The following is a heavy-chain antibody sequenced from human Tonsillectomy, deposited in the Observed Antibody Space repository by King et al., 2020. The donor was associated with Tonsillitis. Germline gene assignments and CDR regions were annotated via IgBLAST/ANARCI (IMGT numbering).Heavy chain of an antibody. CDR1: GVTVSSNY. CDR2: IYSGGRT. J-gene: IGHJ4*02. Sequence: VQLVESGGGLIQPGGSLRLSCAASGVTVSSNYMSWVRQAPGQGLEWVSGIYSGGRTYYADSVKGRFTISRDNSKNTLYLQMNSLRAEDTAVYYCARDQVSSGWYYFDYWGQGTLVTVSS. V-gene: IGHV3-53*01. CDR3: ARDQVSSGWYYFDY. D-gene: IGHD6-19*01.